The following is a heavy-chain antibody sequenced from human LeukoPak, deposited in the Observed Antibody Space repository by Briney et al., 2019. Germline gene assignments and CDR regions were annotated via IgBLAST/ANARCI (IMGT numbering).Heavy chain of an antibody. Sequence: SETLSLTCAVYGGSFSGYYWSWIRQPPGKGLEWIGEINHSGSTNYNPSLKIRVTISVDTSKNQFSLKLSSVTAADTAVYYCARGYSGYNLYWGQGTLVTVSS. CDR2: INHSGST. V-gene: IGHV4-34*01. J-gene: IGHJ4*02. CDR3: ARGYSGYNLY. CDR1: GGSFSGYY. D-gene: IGHD3-22*01.